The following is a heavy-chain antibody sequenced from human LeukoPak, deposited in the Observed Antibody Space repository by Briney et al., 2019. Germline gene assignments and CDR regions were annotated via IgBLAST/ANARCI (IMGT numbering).Heavy chain of an antibody. V-gene: IGHV4-59*08. J-gene: IGHJ4*02. CDR3: ARKKVSRTYFDY. D-gene: IGHD1-14*01. CDR1: GGSISSYY. CDR2: IYYSGST. Sequence: SETLSLTCTVSGGSISSYYWSWIRQPPGKGLEWIGYIYYSGSTNYNPSLKSRVTISVDTSKNQFSLKLSSVTAADTAVYYCARKKVSRTYFDYWGQGTLVTVSS.